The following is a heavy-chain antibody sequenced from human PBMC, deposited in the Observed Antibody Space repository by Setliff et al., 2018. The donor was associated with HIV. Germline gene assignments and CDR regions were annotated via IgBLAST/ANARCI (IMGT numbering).Heavy chain of an antibody. V-gene: IGHV4-4*09. Sequence: PSETLSLTCTVPGGSISSYYWSWIRQPPGKGLEWIGYIYTSGSVNYNPSLNSRVTISVDTSKNQFSLKVNSVTAADTAVYYCARSPRIGVAGEFEYWGQGTLVTVSS. J-gene: IGHJ4*02. CDR3: ARSPRIGVAGEFEY. D-gene: IGHD6-19*01. CDR1: GGSISSYY. CDR2: IYTSGSV.